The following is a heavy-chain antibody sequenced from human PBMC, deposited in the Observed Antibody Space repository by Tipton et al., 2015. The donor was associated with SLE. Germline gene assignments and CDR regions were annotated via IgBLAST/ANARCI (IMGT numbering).Heavy chain of an antibody. Sequence: TLSLTCAVYGGSFSGYYWSWIRQPPGKGLEWIGEINHSGSTNYNPSLKSRVTISVDTSKNQFSLKLSSVTAADTAVYYCARTDTMIVVVTPHAAFDIWGQGTMVTVSS. D-gene: IGHD3-22*01. CDR1: GGSFSGYY. CDR3: ARTDTMIVVVTPHAAFDI. V-gene: IGHV4-34*01. J-gene: IGHJ3*02. CDR2: INHSGST.